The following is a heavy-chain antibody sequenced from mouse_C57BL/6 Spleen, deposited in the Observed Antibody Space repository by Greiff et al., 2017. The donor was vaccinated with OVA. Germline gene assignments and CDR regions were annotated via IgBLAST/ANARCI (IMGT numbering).Heavy chain of an antibody. Sequence: EVQLQQSGTVLVRPGASVKMSCKTSGYTFTSYWMHWVKQRPGQGLEWIGAIYPGDSDTSYNQKFKGKAKLTADTSASTAYMALSSLTNEDSVVDYCRREGLLPSYFDVWGTGTTVTVSS. V-gene: IGHV1-5*01. D-gene: IGHD2-3*01. J-gene: IGHJ1*03. CDR2: IYPGDSDT. CDR1: GYTFTSYW. CDR3: RREGLLPSYFDV.